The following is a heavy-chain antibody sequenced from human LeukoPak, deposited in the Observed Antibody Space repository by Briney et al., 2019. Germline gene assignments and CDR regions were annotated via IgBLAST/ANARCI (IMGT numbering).Heavy chain of an antibody. J-gene: IGHJ4*02. CDR1: GFTFSSYG. V-gene: IGHV3-30*03. D-gene: IGHD2/OR15-2a*01. Sequence: PGGSLRLSCAASGFTFSSYGMHWVRQAPGKGLEWAAVISNDGNSKYYTDSVRGRFTISRDNSKKTLYLQMSSLRAEDTAVYYCARGENSKTYPVSGYWGQGTLVTVSS. CDR3: ARGENSKTYPVSGY. CDR2: ISNDGNSK.